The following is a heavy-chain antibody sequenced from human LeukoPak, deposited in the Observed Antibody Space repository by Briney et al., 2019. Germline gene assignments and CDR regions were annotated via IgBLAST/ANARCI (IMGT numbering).Heavy chain of an antibody. CDR2: IYFSGST. CDR1: VGSISRYD. J-gene: IGHJ5*02. V-gene: IGHV4-59*01. D-gene: IGHD7-27*01. Sequence: PSETLSLTCTVSVGSISRYDWSWIRQPPWKGLEWIGYIYFSGSTNYNPSLKSRVTISVDTSKNQFSLKLSSVTAADTAVYYCAGTGDLNWFDPWGQGTLVTVSS. CDR3: AGTGDLNWFDP.